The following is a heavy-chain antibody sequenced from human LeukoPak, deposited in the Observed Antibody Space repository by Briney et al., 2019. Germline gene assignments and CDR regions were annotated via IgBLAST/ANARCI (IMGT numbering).Heavy chain of an antibody. J-gene: IGHJ4*02. CDR3: ARGSSFDGYCAPGACQAGYYDM. Sequence: SETLSLTCAVYGDSFSRYLWNWVRPPPGKPLPYLGEMNHAGNTNYNPSLKTRVILSVDKSRNQFSLKLTSVTAADTAVYFCARGSSFDGYCAPGACQAGYYDMWGQGTPVTVSS. CDR2: MNHAGNT. D-gene: IGHD3-22*01. CDR1: GDSFSRYL. V-gene: IGHV4-34*01.